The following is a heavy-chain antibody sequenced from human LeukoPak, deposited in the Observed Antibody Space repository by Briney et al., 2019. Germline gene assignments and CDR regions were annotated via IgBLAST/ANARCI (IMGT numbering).Heavy chain of an antibody. J-gene: IGHJ4*02. V-gene: IGHV3-23*01. CDR2: ISGSGGST. D-gene: IGHD6-19*01. Sequence: GGSLRLSCATSGFTFTTYWMSWVRQAPGKGLEWVSAISGSGGSTYYADSVKGRFTISRDNSKNTLYLQMNSLRAEDTAVYYCAKRTSGWSNYFDYWGQGTLVTVSS. CDR3: AKRTSGWSNYFDY. CDR1: GFTFTTYW.